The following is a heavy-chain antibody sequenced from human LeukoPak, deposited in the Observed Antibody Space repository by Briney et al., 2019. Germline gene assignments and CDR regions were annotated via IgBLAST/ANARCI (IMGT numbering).Heavy chain of an antibody. CDR2: INSKTDGGTT. D-gene: IGHD3-10*01. V-gene: IGHV3-15*01. CDR3: TTDGDYGSGSPDY. J-gene: IGHJ4*02. CDR1: GFTFSNAW. Sequence: GGSLRLSCAASGFTFSNAWMSWVRQAPGKGLEWVGRINSKTDGGTTDYAAPVKGRFTISRDDSKNTLYLQMNSLKTEDTAVYYCTTDGDYGSGSPDYWGQGTLVTVSS.